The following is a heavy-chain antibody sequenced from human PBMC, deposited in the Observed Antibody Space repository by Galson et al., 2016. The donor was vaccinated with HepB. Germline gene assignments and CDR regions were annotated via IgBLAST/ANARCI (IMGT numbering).Heavy chain of an antibody. D-gene: IGHD1-26*01. Sequence: SLRLSCAASGFSFSTYAMHWVRQAPGKGLEWVANIKQDGSEKYYVDSVKGRFTISRDNAKNSLYLQINSLSAEDTAVYYCARDRGGTYSNCFDYWGQGTLVTVSS. J-gene: IGHJ4*02. CDR2: IKQDGSEK. CDR1: GFSFSTYA. V-gene: IGHV3-7*03. CDR3: ARDRGGTYSNCFDY.